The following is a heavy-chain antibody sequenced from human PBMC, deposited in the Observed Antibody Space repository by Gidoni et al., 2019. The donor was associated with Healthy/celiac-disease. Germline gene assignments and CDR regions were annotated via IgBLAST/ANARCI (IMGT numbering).Heavy chain of an antibody. CDR1: GGSVSSGSYY. D-gene: IGHD2-2*01. V-gene: IGHV4-61*01. J-gene: IGHJ3*02. Sequence: QVQLQESGPGLVKPSETLSLTCTVSGGSVSSGSYYWSWIRQPPGKGLEWIGYIYYSGSTNYNPSLKSRVTISVDTSKNQFSLKLSSVTAADTAVYYCARGWAYCSSTSCYVRAFDIWGQGTMVTVSS. CDR2: IYYSGST. CDR3: ARGWAYCSSTSCYVRAFDI.